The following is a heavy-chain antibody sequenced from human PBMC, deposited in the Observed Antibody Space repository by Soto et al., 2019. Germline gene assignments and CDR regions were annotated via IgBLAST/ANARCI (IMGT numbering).Heavy chain of an antibody. CDR1: GFTFSSYD. CDR3: ARGCGGTIFGVVKTQMNGEGLWY. CDR2: ISNDGTKK. D-gene: IGHD3-3*01. V-gene: IGHV3-30-3*01. J-gene: IGHJ4*02. Sequence: QVQLVESGGGVVQPGRSLRLSCVVSGFTFSSYDMHWVRQAPGKGLEWVAAISNDGTKKYYADSVKGRFTISRDDSKHTLYLPMNSLRAEDTAVYYCARGCGGTIFGVVKTQMNGEGLWYWGQGSLVTVSS.